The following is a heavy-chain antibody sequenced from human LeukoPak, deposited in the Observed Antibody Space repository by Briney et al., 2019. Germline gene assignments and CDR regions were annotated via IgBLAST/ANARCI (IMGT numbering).Heavy chain of an antibody. J-gene: IGHJ4*02. D-gene: IGHD2-2*02. CDR2: IYHSGST. CDR1: GYSTSSGYY. V-gene: IGHV4-38-2*01. CDR3: ARMYGCSSTSCYTPFDY. Sequence: SETLSLTCAVSGYSTSSGYYWGWIRQPPGKGLEWIGSIYHSGSTYYNPSLKSRVTISVDTSKNQFSLKLSSVTAADTAVYYCARMYGCSSTSCYTPFDYWGQGTLVTVSS.